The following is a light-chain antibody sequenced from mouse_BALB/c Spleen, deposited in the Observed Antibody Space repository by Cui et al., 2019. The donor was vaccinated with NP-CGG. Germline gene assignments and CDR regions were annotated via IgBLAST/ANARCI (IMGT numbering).Light chain of an antibody. V-gene: IGLV1*01. CDR1: SGTITTRNY. J-gene: IGLJ1*01. Sequence: HAVVTQESALTTSPGETVTLTCRSSSGTITTRNYANWVQEKPDHLFTGLIGGTNNRAPGVPARFSGSLIGDKAALIITGAQTEDEAIYFCALWYSNHWVFGGGTKLTVL. CDR3: ALWYSNHWV. CDR2: GTN.